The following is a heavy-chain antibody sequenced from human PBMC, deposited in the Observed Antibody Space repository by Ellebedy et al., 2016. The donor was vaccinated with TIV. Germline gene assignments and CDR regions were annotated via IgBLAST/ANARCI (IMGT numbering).Heavy chain of an antibody. CDR1: GFTFRNYW. V-gene: IGHV3-7*03. CDR2: IKQDGSEE. D-gene: IGHD3/OR15-3a*01. CDR3: AGGTGYLIEL. J-gene: IGHJ4*02. Sequence: GESLKISXAASGFTFRNYWMNWVRQAPGKRLEWVANIKQDGSEEYYVDSVRGRFTISRDNAKNSLYLQMNSLRAEDTAVYYCAGGTGYLIELWGQGTLVTVSS.